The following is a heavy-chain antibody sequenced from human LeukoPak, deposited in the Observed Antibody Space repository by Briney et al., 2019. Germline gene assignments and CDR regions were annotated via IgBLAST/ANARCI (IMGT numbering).Heavy chain of an antibody. V-gene: IGHV3-74*01. CDR1: GFTFSSYW. CDR2: INSDGSST. J-gene: IGHJ6*02. Sequence: QPGGSLRLSCAASGFTFSSYWMHWVRQAPGKGLVWVSRINSDGSSTSYADSVKGRFTISRDNSKNTLYLQMNSLRAEDTAVYYCANGPRYYYDSSGYYVVSGDGYYYYGMDVWGQGTTVTVSS. D-gene: IGHD3-22*01. CDR3: ANGPRYYYDSSGYYVVSGDGYYYYGMDV.